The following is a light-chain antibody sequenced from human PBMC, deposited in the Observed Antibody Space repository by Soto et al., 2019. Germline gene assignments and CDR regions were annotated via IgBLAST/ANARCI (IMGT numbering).Light chain of an antibody. CDR1: SGHSSYI. CDR3: ETWDSNTWV. V-gene: IGLV4-60*03. CDR2: LEGSGSY. J-gene: IGLJ7*01. Sequence: QSVLTQSSSASASLGSSVKLTCTLSSGHSSYIIAWHQQQPGKAPRYLMKLEGSGSYNKGSGVPDRFSGSSSGADRYLTISTLQSEDEADYYCETWDSNTWVFGGGTQLTVL.